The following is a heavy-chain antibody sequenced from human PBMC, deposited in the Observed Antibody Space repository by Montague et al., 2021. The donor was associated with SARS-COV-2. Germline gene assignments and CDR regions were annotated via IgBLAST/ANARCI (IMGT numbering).Heavy chain of an antibody. V-gene: IGHV3-74*01. CDR2: ISGDETTT. J-gene: IGHJ4*02. D-gene: IGHD5-18*01. CDR1: GFTFSNYW. Sequence: SLRPSCAASGFTFSNYWMHWVRQAPGKGLVWVSRISGDETTTSYADSVEGRFTISRDNAKNTLYLQMNSLGAEDAALYYCARDHGYTYGRPFDYWGQGTLVTVSS. CDR3: ARDHGYTYGRPFDY.